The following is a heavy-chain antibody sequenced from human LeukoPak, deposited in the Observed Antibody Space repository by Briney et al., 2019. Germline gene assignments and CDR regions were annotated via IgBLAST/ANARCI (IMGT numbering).Heavy chain of an antibody. CDR3: ARGRFDYYDSSGYYRPREYYSYYYYMDV. D-gene: IGHD3-22*01. CDR2: LSHSGSS. J-gene: IGHJ6*03. Sequence: PSETLSLTCTVSGYSISSGYYWDWIRQPPGKGLEWIGTLSHSGSSYYNSSLKSRVTISVDTSKNQFSLKLSSVTAADTAAYYCARGRFDYYDSSGYYRPREYYSYYYYMDVWGKGTTVTISS. CDR1: GYSISSGYY. V-gene: IGHV4-38-2*02.